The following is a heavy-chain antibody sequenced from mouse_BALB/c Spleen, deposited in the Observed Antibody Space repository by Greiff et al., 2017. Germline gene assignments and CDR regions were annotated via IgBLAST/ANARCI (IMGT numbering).Heavy chain of an antibody. V-gene: IGHV3-2*02. J-gene: IGHJ4*01. CDR1: GYSITSDYA. CDR2: ISYSGST. Sequence: EVKLMESGPGLVKPSQSLSLTCTVTGYSITSDYAWNWIRQFPGNKLEWMGYISYSGSTSYNPSLKSRISITRDTSKNQFFLQLNSVTTEDTATYYCARHPRGYAMDYWGQGTSVTVSS. CDR3: ARHPRGYAMDY.